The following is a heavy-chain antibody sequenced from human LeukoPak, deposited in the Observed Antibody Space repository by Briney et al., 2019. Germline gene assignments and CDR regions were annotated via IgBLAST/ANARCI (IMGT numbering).Heavy chain of an antibody. CDR2: IRSKANSYAT. D-gene: IGHD3-22*01. CDR1: GFTFSGSG. Sequence: GGSLRLSCAASGFTFSGSGIHWVRQASGKGLEWVGRIRSKANSYATAYDASVKGRFTISRDDSKNTAYLQMNSLRTEDTAVYYCINTPYYDSTWGQGTLVTVSS. V-gene: IGHV3-73*01. J-gene: IGHJ5*02. CDR3: INTPYYDST.